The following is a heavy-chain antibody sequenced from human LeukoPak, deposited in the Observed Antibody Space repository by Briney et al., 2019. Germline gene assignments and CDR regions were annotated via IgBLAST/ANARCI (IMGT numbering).Heavy chain of an antibody. Sequence: PGGSLRLSCAASGFTFSDYYMGWIRQAPGKGLVWVSRINSDGSSTSYADSVKGRFTISRDNAKNTLYLQMNSLRAEDTAVYYCARATTVTTYLDYWGQGTLVTVSS. CDR2: INSDGSST. D-gene: IGHD4-17*01. J-gene: IGHJ4*02. V-gene: IGHV3-74*01. CDR1: GFTFSDYY. CDR3: ARATTVTTYLDY.